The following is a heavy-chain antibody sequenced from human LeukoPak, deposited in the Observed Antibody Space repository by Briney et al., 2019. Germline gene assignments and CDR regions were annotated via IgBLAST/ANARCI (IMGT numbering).Heavy chain of an antibody. D-gene: IGHD3-22*01. J-gene: IGHJ4*02. Sequence: SVKVSCTASGGTFSSYAISWVRQAPGQGLEWMGGIIPIFGTANYAQKFQGRVTITADESTSTAYMELSSLRSEDTAVYYCARGRYYDSSGYYHHDYWGQGTLVTVSS. CDR2: IIPIFGTA. CDR1: GGTFSSYA. V-gene: IGHV1-69*01. CDR3: ARGRYYDSSGYYHHDY.